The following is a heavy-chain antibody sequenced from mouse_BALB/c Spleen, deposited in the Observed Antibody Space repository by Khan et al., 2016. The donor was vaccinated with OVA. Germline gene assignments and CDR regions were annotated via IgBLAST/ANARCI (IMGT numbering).Heavy chain of an antibody. CDR1: GYTLTSYW. J-gene: IGHJ2*01. CDR2: INPSNGRT. Sequence: VQLQQSGAELVNPGASVNLSCKASGYTLTSYWMHWVKQRPGQGLEWIGEINPSNGRTNYNEKFKSKATLTVDKSSSTAYMQLSSPTSEDSAVXYGERLQINFDYWGQGTTLTVSS. CDR3: ERLQINFDY. V-gene: IGHV1S81*02.